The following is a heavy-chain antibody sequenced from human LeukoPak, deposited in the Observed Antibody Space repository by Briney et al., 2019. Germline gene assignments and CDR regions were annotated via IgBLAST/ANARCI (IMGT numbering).Heavy chain of an antibody. CDR1: GFTFSSYG. V-gene: IGHV3-30*18. J-gene: IGHJ5*02. CDR3: AKDGGTSGFDP. CDR2: ISYDGSNK. Sequence: GRSLRLSCAASGFTFSSYGMHWVRQAPGKGLEWVAVISYDGSNKYYPDSVKGRFTISRDNSKKTLYLQMNSLRVEATAVYYCAKDGGTSGFDPWGQGTLVTVSS. D-gene: IGHD1-1*01.